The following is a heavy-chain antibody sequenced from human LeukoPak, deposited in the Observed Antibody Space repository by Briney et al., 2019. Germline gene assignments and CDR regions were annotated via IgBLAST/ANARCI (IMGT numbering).Heavy chain of an antibody. CDR3: ARDYSSGLDY. CDR2: ISNNGGSS. D-gene: IGHD6-19*01. J-gene: IGHJ4*02. CDR1: GFTFSAYA. Sequence: GGSLRLSCSASGFTFSAYAMYWVRQAPGKGLEYVSGISNNGGSSFYADSVKGRFTISRDNANNSLYLQMNSLRAEDTAVYYCARDYSSGLDYWGQGTLVTVSS. V-gene: IGHV3-64*04.